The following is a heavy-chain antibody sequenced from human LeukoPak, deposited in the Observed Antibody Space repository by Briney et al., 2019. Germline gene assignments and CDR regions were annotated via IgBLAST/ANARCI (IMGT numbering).Heavy chain of an antibody. V-gene: IGHV4-4*02. D-gene: IGHD1-26*01. CDR1: GGSISGYW. J-gene: IGHJ4*02. CDR2: IFESGST. Sequence: KTSETLSLTCAVSGGSISGYWWSWVRQPPGKGLEWIGEIFESGSTNYNPSLKSRATISGDKSESLFSLMLTSVSVADTAVYYCARHQMGANTFDYWGQGTLVTVSS. CDR3: ARHQMGANTFDY.